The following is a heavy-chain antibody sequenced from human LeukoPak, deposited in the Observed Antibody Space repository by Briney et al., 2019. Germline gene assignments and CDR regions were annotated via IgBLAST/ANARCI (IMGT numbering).Heavy chain of an antibody. CDR2: ISGGGDIT. D-gene: IGHD2-21*02. CDR1: GFNFANHA. CDR3: VREDTPATANY. V-gene: IGHV3-23*01. Sequence: GGPLRLSCAASGFNFANHAMSWVRQTPGKGLEWVSAISGGGDITYYADSVTGRFTISRDNSKDTLFLQMHSLRPGDTAVYYCVREDTPATANYWGQGTLVTISS. J-gene: IGHJ4*02.